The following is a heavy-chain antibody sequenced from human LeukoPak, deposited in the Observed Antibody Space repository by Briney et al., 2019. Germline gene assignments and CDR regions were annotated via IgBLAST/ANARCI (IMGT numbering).Heavy chain of an antibody. CDR1: GFTFSSYA. D-gene: IGHD6-13*01. CDR3: ARDGYIAGIAAVFDY. J-gene: IGHJ4*02. V-gene: IGHV3-30-3*01. Sequence: PGGSLRLSCAASGFTFSSYAMHWVRQAPGKGLEWVAVISYDGSNKYYADSVKGRFTISRDNSKNTLYLQMNSLRAEDTAVYYCARDGYIAGIAAVFDYWGQGTLVTVSS. CDR2: ISYDGSNK.